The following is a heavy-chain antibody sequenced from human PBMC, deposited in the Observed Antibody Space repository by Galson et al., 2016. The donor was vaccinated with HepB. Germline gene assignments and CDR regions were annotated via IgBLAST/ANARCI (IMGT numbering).Heavy chain of an antibody. Sequence: PSLVTPTRTLTLLCTFSGLSLLTNAVGVGWIRQTPGQSLDWHALIYWDDGQRYSPSMRSRLPITKDIRKNQVVLPITDIDPMDAGTSYCARLTWRGRDRRGNLFLFDYWGQGIRLTVSS. J-gene: IGHJ4*02. D-gene: IGHD4-23*01. CDR1: GLSLLTNAVG. CDR3: ARLTWRGRDRRGNLFLFDY. CDR2: IYWDDGQ. V-gene: IGHV2-5*02.